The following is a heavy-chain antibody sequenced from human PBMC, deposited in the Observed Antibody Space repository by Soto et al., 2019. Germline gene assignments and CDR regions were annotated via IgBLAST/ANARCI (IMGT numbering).Heavy chain of an antibody. CDR1: GFTFSSYW. V-gene: IGHV3-7*01. J-gene: IGHJ5*02. Sequence: EVQLVESGGGLVQPGGSLRLSCAASGFTFSSYWMSWVRQAPGKGLEWVANIKQDGSEKYYVDSVKGRFTISRDNAKNSLYLQMNSLRAEDTAVYYCAREATTVTTEDWFDPWGQGTLVTVSS. CDR3: AREATTVTTEDWFDP. CDR2: IKQDGSEK. D-gene: IGHD4-17*01.